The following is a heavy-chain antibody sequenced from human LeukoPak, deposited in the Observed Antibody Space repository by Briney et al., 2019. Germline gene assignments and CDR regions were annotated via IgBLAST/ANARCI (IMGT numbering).Heavy chain of an antibody. CDR1: GGSINNYY. J-gene: IGHJ3*02. D-gene: IGHD1-1*01. Sequence: SETLSLTCTVSGGSINNYYWSWIRQPPGKGLEWIGYIYYSGSTNYNPSLKSRVTISVDTSKNQFSLKLSSVTAADAAVYYCARDGNGDAFDIWGQGTMVTVSS. CDR2: IYYSGST. CDR3: ARDGNGDAFDI. V-gene: IGHV4-59*12.